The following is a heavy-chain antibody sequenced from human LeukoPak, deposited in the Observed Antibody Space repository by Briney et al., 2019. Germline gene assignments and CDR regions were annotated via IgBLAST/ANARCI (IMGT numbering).Heavy chain of an antibody. CDR1: GDSISSSSSY. V-gene: IGHV3-11*04. CDR2: ISSSGSTI. J-gene: IGHJ4*02. CDR3: ATYGGQFDY. D-gene: IGHD4-23*01. Sequence: LSLTCTVSGDSISSSSSYWGWIRQAPGKGLEWVSYISSSGSTIYYADSVKGRFTISRDNAKNSLYLQMNSLRAEDTAVYYCATYGGQFDYWGQGTLVTVSS.